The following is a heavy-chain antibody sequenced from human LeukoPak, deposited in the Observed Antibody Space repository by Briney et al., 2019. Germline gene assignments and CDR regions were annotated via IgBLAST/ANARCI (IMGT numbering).Heavy chain of an antibody. Sequence: SETLSLTCAVYGGSFSGDFWSWIRQSPGKGLEWIGEINHGGSTTYNPSLKSRVTISVDTSKNQFSLKMSSVTAADTAVYYCARLGYYYDSSDYWGQGTLVTVSS. J-gene: IGHJ4*02. V-gene: IGHV4-34*01. CDR2: INHGGST. CDR3: ARLGYYYDSSDY. D-gene: IGHD3-22*01. CDR1: GGSFSGDF.